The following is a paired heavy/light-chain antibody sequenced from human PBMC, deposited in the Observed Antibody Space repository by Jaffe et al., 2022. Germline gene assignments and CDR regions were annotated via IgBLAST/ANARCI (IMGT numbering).Heavy chain of an antibody. Sequence: QVQLVQSGAEVEKPGASVKVSCKATGYTFDTYALHWVRQAPGQRVEWMGYFHAGSGNTKYSQKFQGRVTFTRDPSATTAYMELTSLTSDDTAVYYCARDTGTAVMVAADNWFDPWGQGTLVTVSS. J-gene: IGHJ5*02. CDR2: FHAGSGNT. CDR3: ARDTGTAVMVAADNWFDP. V-gene: IGHV1-3*01. D-gene: IGHD2-15*01. CDR1: GYTFDTYA.
Light chain of an antibody. CDR1: HDIGSL. J-gene: IGKJ4*01. CDR2: AAS. Sequence: DIQMTQSPSSVSSSVGDTVTITCRASHDIGSLLAWYQQKPGKAPKLLIYAASKLQSGVPSRFSGAGSGTEFTLTISSLQPEDFATYYCQQADTFPLTFGGGTKLEMK. CDR3: QQADTFPLT. V-gene: IGKV1-12*01.